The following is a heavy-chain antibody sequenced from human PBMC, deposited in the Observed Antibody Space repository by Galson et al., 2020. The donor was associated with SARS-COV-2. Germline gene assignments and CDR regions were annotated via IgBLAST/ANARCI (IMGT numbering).Heavy chain of an antibody. CDR3: AKDLRYCSSTSCVAVKHYYYYGMDV. V-gene: IGHV3-30*18. Sequence: TGGSLRLSCAASGFTFSSYGMHWVRQAPGKGLEWVAVISYDGSNKYYADSVKDRFTISRDNSKNTLYLQMNSLRAEDTAVYYCAKDLRYCSSTSCVAVKHYYYYGMDVWGQGTTVTVSS. J-gene: IGHJ6*02. CDR1: GFTFSSYG. CDR2: ISYDGSNK. D-gene: IGHD2-2*01.